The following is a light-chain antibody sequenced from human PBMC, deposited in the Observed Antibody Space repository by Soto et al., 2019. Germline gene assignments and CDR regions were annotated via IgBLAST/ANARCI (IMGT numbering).Light chain of an antibody. Sequence: DIQMTQSPSSLSASVGDRVTITCRASQSIRSDLNWYQQKPGKAPNLLIYAASSLQSGVPPRFSGSGSGTDFTRTITSLQPDHSLTYYCQQSSSTPLAFGHGTKVDIK. J-gene: IGKJ1*01. CDR3: QQSSSTPLA. CDR1: QSIRSD. V-gene: IGKV1-39*01. CDR2: AAS.